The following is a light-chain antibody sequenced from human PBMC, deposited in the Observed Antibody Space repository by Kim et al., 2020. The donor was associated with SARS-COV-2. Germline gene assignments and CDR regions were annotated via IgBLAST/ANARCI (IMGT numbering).Light chain of an antibody. J-gene: IGKJ1*01. CDR1: QSVTSSY. Sequence: EIVLTQSPGTLSLSPGERATLSCRASQSVTSSYLAWYQQKPGQAPRLLIYGASSRATGIPDRFSGSGSGTDFTLTIFRLEPEDFAVYYCQQYGSSFWTFGQGTKVDIK. CDR2: GAS. CDR3: QQYGSSFWT. V-gene: IGKV3-20*01.